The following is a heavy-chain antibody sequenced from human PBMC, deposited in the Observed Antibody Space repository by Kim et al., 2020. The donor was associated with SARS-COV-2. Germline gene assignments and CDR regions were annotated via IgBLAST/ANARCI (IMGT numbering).Heavy chain of an antibody. J-gene: IGHJ5*02. CDR3: ARGSRVVVVVAGTSSWFDP. V-gene: IGHV3-7*04. Sequence: KGRFTNSRDNAKNSLYLQMNSLRVEDTAVYYCARGSRVVVVVAGTSSWFDPWGQGTLVTVSS. D-gene: IGHD2-15*01.